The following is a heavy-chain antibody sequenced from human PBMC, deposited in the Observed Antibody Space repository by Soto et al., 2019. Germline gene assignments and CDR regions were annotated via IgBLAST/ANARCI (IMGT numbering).Heavy chain of an antibody. CDR3: ARTYVPGIAGFDP. J-gene: IGHJ5*02. V-gene: IGHV3-74*01. CDR1: GFTFSNYF. Sequence: AGGSLRLSCAAFGFTFSNYFMHWVRQVPGEGLVWVSRMSGDGKTISYADSVKGRFTISRDNAKNTLYLQMNSLRVEDTAVYYCARTYVPGIAGFDPWGQGTLVTVS. CDR2: MSGDGKTI. D-gene: IGHD1-1*01.